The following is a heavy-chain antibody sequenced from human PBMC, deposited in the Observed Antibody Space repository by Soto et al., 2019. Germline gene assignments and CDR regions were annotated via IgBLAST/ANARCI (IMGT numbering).Heavy chain of an antibody. CDR1: GYTFTSYY. Sequence: GASVKVSCKASGYTFTSYYMHWGRQAPGQGLEWMGIINPSGGSTSYAQKFQGRVTMTRDTSTSTVYMELSSLRSEDTAVYYCAREEVTNWNDDVWDYWGQGTLVTVSS. CDR3: AREEVTNWNDDVWDY. J-gene: IGHJ4*02. V-gene: IGHV1-46*03. CDR2: INPSGGST. D-gene: IGHD1-1*01.